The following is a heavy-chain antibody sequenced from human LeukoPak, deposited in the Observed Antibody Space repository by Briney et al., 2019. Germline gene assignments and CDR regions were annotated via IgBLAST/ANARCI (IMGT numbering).Heavy chain of an antibody. V-gene: IGHV3-48*04. CDR2: ISPSSSTI. CDR3: ASPAAGTNFDY. J-gene: IGHJ4*02. D-gene: IGHD6-13*01. Sequence: PGGSLRLSCAASGFTFSSYTMNWVRQAPGKGLEWISYISPSSSTIYYADSVKGRFTVSRDNAKNSLYLQMNSLRVEDTAVYYCASPAAGTNFDYWGQGTLVTVSS. CDR1: GFTFSSYT.